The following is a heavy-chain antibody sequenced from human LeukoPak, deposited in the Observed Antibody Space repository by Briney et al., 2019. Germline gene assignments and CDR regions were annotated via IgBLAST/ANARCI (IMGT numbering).Heavy chain of an antibody. CDR1: GGSISSNSYY. V-gene: IGHV4-39*01. CDR3: ARLRSCSGGSCYREDY. Sequence: SETLSLTCTVSGGSISSNSYYWGWIRQPPGKGLVWIVSIYYSGSTYYNPSLKSRVTISVDTTKNQFSLKLSSVTAADTAVYYCARLRSCSGGSCYREDYWGQGTLVTVSS. CDR2: IYYSGST. J-gene: IGHJ4*02. D-gene: IGHD2-15*01.